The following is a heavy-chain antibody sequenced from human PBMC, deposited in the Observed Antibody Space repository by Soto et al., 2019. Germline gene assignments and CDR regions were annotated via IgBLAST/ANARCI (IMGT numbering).Heavy chain of an antibody. CDR1: GYTFTGYY. CDR2: INPNSGGT. D-gene: IGHD2-15*01. J-gene: IGHJ4*02. V-gene: IGHV1-2*04. Sequence: ASVKVSCKASGYTFTGYYMHWVRQAPGQGLEWMGWINPNSGGTNYAQKFQGWVTMTRDTSISTAYMELSRLRSDDTAVYYCARLRTGSPIVVVVAATGIFDYCGQGTLVTVSS. CDR3: ARLRTGSPIVVVVAATGIFDY.